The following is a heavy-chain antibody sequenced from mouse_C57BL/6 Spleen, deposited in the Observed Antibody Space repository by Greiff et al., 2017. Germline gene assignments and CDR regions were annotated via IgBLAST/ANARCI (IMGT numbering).Heavy chain of an antibody. CDR3: ASPHYGRNWYFDV. J-gene: IGHJ1*03. CDR2: INPNYGTT. Sequence: VQLQQSGPKLVKPGASVKISCKASGYSFTDYNMNWVKQSNGKSLEWIGVINPNYGTTSYNQKFKGKATLTVDQSSSTAYMQLNSLTSEDSAVYYCASPHYGRNWYFDVWGTGTTVTVSS. V-gene: IGHV1-39*01. D-gene: IGHD1-1*01. CDR1: GYSFTDYN.